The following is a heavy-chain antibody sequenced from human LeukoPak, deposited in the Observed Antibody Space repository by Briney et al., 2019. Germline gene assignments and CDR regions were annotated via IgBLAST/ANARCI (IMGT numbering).Heavy chain of an antibody. V-gene: IGHV3-74*01. Sequence: HAGGSLRLSCAASGFTFSSYWMHWVRQAPGKGLVWVSRINSDGSSTSYADSVKGRFTISRDNAKNSLYLQMNSLRAEDTAVYYCARKDRLGYSYGQGPFDFWGQGTLVTVSS. CDR2: INSDGSST. CDR1: GFTFSSYW. CDR3: ARKDRLGYSYGQGPFDF. J-gene: IGHJ4*02. D-gene: IGHD5-18*01.